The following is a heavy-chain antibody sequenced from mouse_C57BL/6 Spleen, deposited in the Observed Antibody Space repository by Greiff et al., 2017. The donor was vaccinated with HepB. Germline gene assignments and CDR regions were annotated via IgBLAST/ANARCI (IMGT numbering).Heavy chain of an antibody. J-gene: IGHJ4*01. Sequence: EVKLVESEGGLVQPGSSMKLSCTASGFTFSDYYMAWVRQVPEKGLEWVANINYDGSSTYYLDSLKSRFIISRDNAKNILYLQMSSLKSEDTATYYCAREGSSGYPYAMDYWGQGTSVTVSS. CDR1: GFTFSDYY. CDR3: AREGSSGYPYAMDY. D-gene: IGHD3-2*02. CDR2: INYDGSST. V-gene: IGHV5-16*01.